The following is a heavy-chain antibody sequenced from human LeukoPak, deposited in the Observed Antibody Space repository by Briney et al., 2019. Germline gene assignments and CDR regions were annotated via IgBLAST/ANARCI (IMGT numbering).Heavy chain of an antibody. Sequence: PSETLSLTCTVSGYSITSAYYWGWIRQPPGKGLDWIGSIYHSGITYSNPSLKSRVTISVDTSTNQYSMKQSSVTAPITAVYNSARASIDIVLMVYAANWAHFDYWGQGTLVTVSS. CDR1: GYSITSAYY. D-gene: IGHD2-8*01. CDR3: ARASIDIVLMVYAANWAHFDY. J-gene: IGHJ4*02. CDR2: IYHSGIT. V-gene: IGHV4-38-2*02.